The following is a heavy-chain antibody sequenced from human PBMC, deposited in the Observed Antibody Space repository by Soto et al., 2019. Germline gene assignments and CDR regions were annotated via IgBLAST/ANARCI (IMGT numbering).Heavy chain of an antibody. V-gene: IGHV4-39*02. Sequence: SETLSLTCTVSGGSINSNNYYWAWIRQPPGKGLAWIASIYYDGNTYYNPSLKSRVSISVDTSKNHFSLKLTSATAADTAVYYCAKVVVAATRHTDFDSWGQGTLVTVSS. CDR2: IYYDGNT. CDR1: GGSINSNNYY. CDR3: AKVVVAATRHTDFDS. J-gene: IGHJ4*02. D-gene: IGHD2-15*01.